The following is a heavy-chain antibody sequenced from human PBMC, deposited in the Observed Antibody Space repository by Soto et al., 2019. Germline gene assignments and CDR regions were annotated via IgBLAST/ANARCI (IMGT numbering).Heavy chain of an antibody. CDR2: INHSGST. J-gene: IGHJ4*01. Sequence: PSETLSLTCAVYGGSFSGYYWSWIRQPPGKGLEWIGEINHSGSTNYNPSLKSRVTISVDTSKNQFSLKLSSVTAADTAVYYCASSGGITIFGVVIFDYWGHGTLVTVSS. V-gene: IGHV4-34*01. CDR3: ASSGGITIFGVVIFDY. D-gene: IGHD3-3*01. CDR1: GGSFSGYY.